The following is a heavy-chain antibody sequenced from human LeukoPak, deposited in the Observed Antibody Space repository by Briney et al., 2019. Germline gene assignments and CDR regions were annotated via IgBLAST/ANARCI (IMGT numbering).Heavy chain of an antibody. Sequence: PGGSLRLSCAASGFTFGSYAMSWVRQAPGKGLEGVSAITGDGGTTYYADSVKVRFTISRDNSKNTLYLQMNHMRAEDTALYYCAKDVNYGLYYYYYMDVWGKGTTVTVSS. V-gene: IGHV3-23*01. D-gene: IGHD1-7*01. CDR3: AKDVNYGLYYYYYMDV. CDR2: ITGDGGTT. J-gene: IGHJ6*03. CDR1: GFTFGSYA.